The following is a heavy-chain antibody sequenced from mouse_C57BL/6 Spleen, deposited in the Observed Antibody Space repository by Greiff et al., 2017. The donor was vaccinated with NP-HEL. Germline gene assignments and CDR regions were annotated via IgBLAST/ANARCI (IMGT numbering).Heavy chain of an antibody. V-gene: IGHV1-69*01. CDR3: ARSDGSSPYWAMDD. D-gene: IGHD1-1*01. Sequence: QVQLQQPGAELVMPGASVKLSCKASGYTFTSYWMHWVKQRPGQGLEWIGEIDPCDSYTNYNQKFKGKSTLTVDKSSSTAYMQLSSLTSEDSAVYYCARSDGSSPYWAMDDWGKGTSVTVSS. J-gene: IGHJ4*01. CDR1: GYTFTSYW. CDR2: IDPCDSYT.